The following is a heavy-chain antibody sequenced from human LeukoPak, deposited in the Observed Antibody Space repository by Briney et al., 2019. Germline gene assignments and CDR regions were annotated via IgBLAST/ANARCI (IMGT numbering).Heavy chain of an antibody. D-gene: IGHD4-17*01. V-gene: IGHV3-7*01. Sequence: PGGSLRLSCAASGFSFSTSWMSWVRQAPGKGLEWVANIKQDGSETYYVDSVKGRFSISRDNAKNSLYLQMNSLRAGDTAVYYCATGYGDTYAFDTWGQGTMVTVSS. J-gene: IGHJ3*02. CDR1: GFSFSTSW. CDR3: ATGYGDTYAFDT. CDR2: IKQDGSET.